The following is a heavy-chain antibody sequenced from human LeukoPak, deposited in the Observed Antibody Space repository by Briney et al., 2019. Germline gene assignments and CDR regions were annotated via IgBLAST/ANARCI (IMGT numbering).Heavy chain of an antibody. CDR2: TIPIFGTT. CDR1: GYTFSGHY. Sequence: GASVKVSCKASGYTFSGHYLHWVRQAPGQGLEWMGGTIPIFGTTNHAQNFQGRVTITVDESTSTAYMELSSLRSEDTAVYYCARGRYYSRYADKLYGMDVWGRGTTVTVSS. CDR3: ARGRYYSRYADKLYGMDV. D-gene: IGHD4-11*01. J-gene: IGHJ6*02. V-gene: IGHV1-69*13.